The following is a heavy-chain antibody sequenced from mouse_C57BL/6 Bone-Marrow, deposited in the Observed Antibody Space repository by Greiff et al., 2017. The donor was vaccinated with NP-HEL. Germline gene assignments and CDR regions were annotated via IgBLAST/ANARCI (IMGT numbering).Heavy chain of an antibody. D-gene: IGHD1-1*01. CDR3: ARGHYYGSKDFDY. Sequence: QVQLQQSGPELVKPGASVKISCKASGYAFSSSWMNWVKQRPGKGLEWIGRIYPGDGDTNYNGKFKGKATLTADKSSSTAYMQLSSLTSEDSAVYFCARGHYYGSKDFDYWGQGTTLTVSS. J-gene: IGHJ2*01. CDR2: IYPGDGDT. V-gene: IGHV1-82*01. CDR1: GYAFSSSW.